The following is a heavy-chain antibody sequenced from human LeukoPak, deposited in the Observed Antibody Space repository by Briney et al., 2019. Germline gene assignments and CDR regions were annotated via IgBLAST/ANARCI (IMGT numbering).Heavy chain of an antibody. Sequence: GGSLRLSCAASGFSFNNYAMSWVRQAPGKGLEWVAGISGSGGSTYYADSVKGRFTISRDNSKNTLYLQMNSLRAEDTAVYYCANSAGGYYYYYMDVWGKGTTVTVSS. CDR3: ANSAGGYYYYYMDV. CDR1: GFSFNNYA. J-gene: IGHJ6*03. D-gene: IGHD3-10*01. V-gene: IGHV3-23*01. CDR2: ISGSGGST.